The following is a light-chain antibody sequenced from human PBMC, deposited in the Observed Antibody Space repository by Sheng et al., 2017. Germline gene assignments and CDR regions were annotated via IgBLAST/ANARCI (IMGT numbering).Light chain of an antibody. CDR1: QSVSSSY. J-gene: IGKJ4*01. CDR3: QQYGNTPLT. V-gene: IGKV3-20*01. Sequence: EIVLTQSPGTLSLSPGERATLSCRASQSVSSSYLAWYQQKPGQAPRLLIYGASSRATDIPDRFSGSGSGTDFTLTIRGLEPEDFAVYYCQQYGNTPLTFGGGTKVEVK. CDR2: GAS.